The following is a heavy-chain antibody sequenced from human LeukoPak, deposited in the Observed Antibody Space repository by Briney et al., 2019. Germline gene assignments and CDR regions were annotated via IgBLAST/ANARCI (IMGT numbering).Heavy chain of an antibody. V-gene: IGHV5-51*01. Sequence: GESLQISCEGSGYNFNSYWIGWVRQVPGKGVEGRGIIYPGDSDTRYRPSFQGQVTISVDKSISTAYLQWSSLKASDTAMYYCARQDGNSKYYFDYWGQGTLVTVSS. CDR3: ARQDGNSKYYFDY. CDR1: GYNFNSYW. CDR2: IYPGDSDT. J-gene: IGHJ4*02. D-gene: IGHD1-1*01.